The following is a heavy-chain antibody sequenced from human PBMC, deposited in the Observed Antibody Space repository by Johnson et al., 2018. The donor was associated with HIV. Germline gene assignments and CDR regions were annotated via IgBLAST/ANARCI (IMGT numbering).Heavy chain of an antibody. V-gene: IGHV3-30*04. CDR3: ARDTHGEGAFDI. J-gene: IGHJ3*02. CDR2: ISYDGSEK. CDR1: GFTFSSYA. D-gene: IGHD3-10*01. Sequence: QVQLVESGGGVVQPGRSLRLSCAASGFTFSSYAMHWVRQAPGKGLEWVAVISYDGSEKYYVDSVKGRFTISRDNAKNSLYLQMNSLRAEDTAVYYCARDTHGEGAFDIWGQGTMVTVSS.